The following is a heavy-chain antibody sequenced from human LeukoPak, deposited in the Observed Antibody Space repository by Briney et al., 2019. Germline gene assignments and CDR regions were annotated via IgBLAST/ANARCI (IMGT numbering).Heavy chain of an antibody. Sequence: GGSLRLSCAASGFTSTNALMSWVRQAPGKGLEWVGRIKSKIDGGTTDYAAPVNGRFTISRDDTKNTLYLQMNSLKTEDTAIYYCTTPPNYLDLWGRGTLVTVSS. J-gene: IGHJ2*01. CDR3: TTPPNYLDL. CDR1: GFTSTNAL. V-gene: IGHV3-15*01. CDR2: IKSKIDGGTT.